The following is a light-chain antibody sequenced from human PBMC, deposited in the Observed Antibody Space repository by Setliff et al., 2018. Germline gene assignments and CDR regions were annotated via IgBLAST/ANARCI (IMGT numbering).Light chain of an antibody. V-gene: IGLV1-51*01. CDR1: SSNIGNNY. Sequence: VLTQPPSVSAAPGQKVTISCSGSSSNIGNNYVSWYQQLPGTAPKLLIYDNNKRPSGIPDRFSGSKSGTSATLGITGLQTGDEADYYCGTWDSSLSAWVFGGGTKVTVL. J-gene: IGLJ3*02. CDR2: DNN. CDR3: GTWDSSLSAWV.